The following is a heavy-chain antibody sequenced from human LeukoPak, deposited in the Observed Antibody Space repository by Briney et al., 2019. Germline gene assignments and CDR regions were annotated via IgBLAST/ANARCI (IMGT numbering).Heavy chain of an antibody. CDR1: GFTFSSYW. CDR3: AGTSGLFDDAFDI. CDR2: IKQDGSEK. D-gene: IGHD3-3*01. J-gene: IGHJ3*02. V-gene: IGHV3-7*03. Sequence: SGGSLRLSCAASGFTFSSYWVSWVRQAPGKGLEWVANIKQDGSEKYYVDSVKGRFTISRDNSRNTLYLQMNSLRAEDTAVYYCAGTSGLFDDAFDIWGQGTMVTVSS.